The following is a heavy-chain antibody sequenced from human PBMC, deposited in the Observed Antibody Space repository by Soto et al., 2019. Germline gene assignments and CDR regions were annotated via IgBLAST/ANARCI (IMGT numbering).Heavy chain of an antibody. V-gene: IGHV1-69*06. CDR1: GGTFSSYA. CDR2: IIPVFGTG. J-gene: IGHJ4*02. CDR3: ARVSGTGVYTYGLDY. D-gene: IGHD5-18*01. Sequence: QVQLVQSGAEVKRPGSSVKVSCKASGGTFSSYAISWVRQAPGQGLEWMGGIIPVFGTGIYAQKLQGRVTITAEKSTNTAYMELSSLRYEDTAVYFCARVSGTGVYTYGLDYGGQGTVVTVSS.